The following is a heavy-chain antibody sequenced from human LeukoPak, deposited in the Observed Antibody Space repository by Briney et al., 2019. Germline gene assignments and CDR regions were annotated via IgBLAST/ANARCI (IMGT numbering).Heavy chain of an antibody. D-gene: IGHD5-24*01. CDR2: IYYSGST. CDR1: GGSISSYY. J-gene: IGHJ3*02. V-gene: IGHV4-59*01. CDR3: ARDAREMATTTGAFDI. Sequence: PSETLSLTCTVSGGSISSYYWSWIRQPPGKGLEWIGYIYYSGSTNYNPSLKSRVTISVDTSKNQFSLKLSSVTAADTAVYYCARDAREMATTTGAFDIWGQGTMVTVSS.